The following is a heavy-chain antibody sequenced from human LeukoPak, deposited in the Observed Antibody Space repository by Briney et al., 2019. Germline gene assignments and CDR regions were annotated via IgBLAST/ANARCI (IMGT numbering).Heavy chain of an antibody. CDR3: ARDRVSRTYYYDSSGYPPYFDY. CDR2: ISSSSSYI. V-gene: IGHV3-21*01. Sequence: GGSLRLSCAASGFTFSSYSMNWVRQAPGKGLEWVSSISSSSSYIYYADSVKGRFTISRDNAKNSLYQQMNSLRAEDTAVYYCARDRVSRTYYYDSSGYPPYFDYWGQGTLVTVSS. J-gene: IGHJ4*02. D-gene: IGHD3-22*01. CDR1: GFTFSSYS.